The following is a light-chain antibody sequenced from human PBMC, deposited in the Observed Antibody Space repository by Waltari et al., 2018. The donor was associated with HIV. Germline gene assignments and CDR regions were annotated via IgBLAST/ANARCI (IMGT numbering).Light chain of an antibody. Sequence: QTVVTQEPSFSVSPGGTITLTCGLSSGPVSIAYYPSWYQQTTGQPPRTLIYNTDTRSSGVPDRFSGSIVGNKAALTITGAQSEDESDYYCLLYMASGRVFGGGTRLTVL. V-gene: IGLV8-61*01. CDR3: LLYMASGRV. J-gene: IGLJ3*02. CDR1: SGPVSIAYY. CDR2: NTD.